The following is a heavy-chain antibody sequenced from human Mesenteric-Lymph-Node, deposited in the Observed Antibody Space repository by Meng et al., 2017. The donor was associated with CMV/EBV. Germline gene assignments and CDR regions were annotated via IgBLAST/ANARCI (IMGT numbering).Heavy chain of an antibody. J-gene: IGHJ2*01. V-gene: IGHV4-59*06. Sequence: SETLSLTCTVSGGSISSYYWSWIRQHPGKGLEWIGYISYSGNTYYSPSLKSRCTISIDTSKNQFSLNLDSVTAADTAVYFCARGPSWYFALWGRGTLVTVSS. CDR1: GGSISSYY. D-gene: IGHD3-10*01. CDR3: ARGPSWYFAL. CDR2: ISYSGNT.